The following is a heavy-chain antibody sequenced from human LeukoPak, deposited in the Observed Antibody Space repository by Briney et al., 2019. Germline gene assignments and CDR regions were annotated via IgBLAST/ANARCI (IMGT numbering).Heavy chain of an antibody. D-gene: IGHD3-10*01. V-gene: IGHV3-20*04. CDR1: GFTFDNYG. CDR3: AKEASGSYLSHYFDY. Sequence: GGSLRLSCAASGFTFDNYGMSWVRQAPGKGLEWVSGINWNGGSTCYADSVKGRFTISRDNAKNSLYLQMNSLRAEDTAVYYCAKEASGSYLSHYFDYWGQGTLVTVSS. J-gene: IGHJ4*02. CDR2: INWNGGST.